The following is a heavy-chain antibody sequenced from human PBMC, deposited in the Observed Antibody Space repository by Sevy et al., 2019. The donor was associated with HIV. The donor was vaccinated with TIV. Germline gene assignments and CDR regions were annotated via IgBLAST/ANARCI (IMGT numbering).Heavy chain of an antibody. CDR1: GGSINNYY. J-gene: IGHJ4*02. CDR3: VRESIAAAGDFDY. D-gene: IGHD6-13*01. V-gene: IGHV4-59*01. CDR2: IYYSGNT. Sequence: SETLSLTCTVSGGSINNYYWSWIRQPPGKGLEWIGYIYYSGNTNYNPSLKSRVTISVDTSKNQFSLKLSSVTAADTAVYYCVRESIAAAGDFDYWGQGTLVTVSS.